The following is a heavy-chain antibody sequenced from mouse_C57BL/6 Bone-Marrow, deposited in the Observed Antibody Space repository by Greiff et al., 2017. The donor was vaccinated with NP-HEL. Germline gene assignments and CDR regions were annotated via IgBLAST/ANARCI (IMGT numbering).Heavy chain of an antibody. D-gene: IGHD2-2*01. CDR3: ARGGRLGGGY. V-gene: IGHV1-54*01. J-gene: IGHJ2*01. Sequence: QVQLKQSGAELVRPGTSVKVSCKASGYAFTNYLIEWVKQRPGQGLEWIGVINPGSGGTNYNEKFKGKATLTADKSSSTAYMQLSSLTSEDSAVYFCARGGRLGGGYWGQGTTLTVSS. CDR2: INPGSGGT. CDR1: GYAFTNYL.